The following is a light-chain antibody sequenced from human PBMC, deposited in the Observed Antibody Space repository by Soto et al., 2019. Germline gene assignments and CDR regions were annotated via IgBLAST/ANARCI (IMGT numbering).Light chain of an antibody. CDR1: SSDVGSYNL. J-gene: IGLJ1*01. V-gene: IGLV2-23*02. CDR3: CSYAGSSTFLYV. CDR2: EVS. Sequence: QSALTQPASVSWSPGQSITISCTGTSSDVGSYNLVSWYQQHPGKAPKLMIYEVSKRPSGVSNRFSGSKSGNTASLTISGLQAEDEADYYCCSYAGSSTFLYVFGTGTKVTVL.